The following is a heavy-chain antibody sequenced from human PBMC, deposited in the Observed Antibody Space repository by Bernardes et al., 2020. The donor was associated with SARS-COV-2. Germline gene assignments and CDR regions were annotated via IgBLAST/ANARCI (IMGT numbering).Heavy chain of an antibody. CDR2: ISGSGGST. V-gene: IGHV3-23*01. CDR3: AKGAASGGYFDWYRD. Sequence: GGLRLSCAASGFTFSSYAMSWVRQAPGKGLEWVSAISGSGGSTYYADSVKGRFTISRDNSKNTLYLQMNSLRAEDTAVYYCAKGAASGGYFDWYRDWGQGTLVTVSS. CDR1: GFTFSSYA. D-gene: IGHD3-9*01. J-gene: IGHJ4*02.